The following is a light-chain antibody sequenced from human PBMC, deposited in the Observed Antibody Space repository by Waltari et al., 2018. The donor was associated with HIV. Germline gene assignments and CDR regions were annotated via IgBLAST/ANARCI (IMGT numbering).Light chain of an antibody. V-gene: IGLV2-11*01. CDR1: SSDVGGYNY. J-gene: IGLJ3*02. CDR2: DVY. Sequence: QSALTQPRSVSGSPGQSVTISCTGTSSDVGGYNYVSWYQQHTGKPPRLMIYDVYKRPSGVPDRFSGSKSGNTASLTISGLQAEDEADYYCCSYAGSYTFVVFGGGTKLTVL. CDR3: CSYAGSYTFVV.